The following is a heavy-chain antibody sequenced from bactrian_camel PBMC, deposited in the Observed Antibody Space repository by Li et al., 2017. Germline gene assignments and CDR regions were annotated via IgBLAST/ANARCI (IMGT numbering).Heavy chain of an antibody. J-gene: IGHJ7*01. CDR2: SRTSGNA. Sequence: LVESGGGSVQSGGSLRLSCAASEYGRSTICMAWFRQGPGAQREGVATLSRTSGNAVYADSVKGRFTISRDLAANKVYLQMNDLKPEDSAVYYCAADMVTAAQALAGGEGRTTPWTTGAKEPRSPSP. D-gene: IGHD3*01. V-gene: IGHV3S53*01. CDR1: EYGRSTIC.